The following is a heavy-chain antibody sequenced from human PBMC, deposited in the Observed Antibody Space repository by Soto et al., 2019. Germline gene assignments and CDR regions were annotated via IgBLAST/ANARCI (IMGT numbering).Heavy chain of an antibody. V-gene: IGHV3-7*03. CDR2: IKQDGSEK. CDR3: ASHGSSYVDFFDY. CDR1: GFTFSSYW. Sequence: EVQLVESGGGLVQPGGSLRLSCTASGFTFSSYWMSWVRQAPGKGLEWVANIKQDGSEKYYVDSVKGRFTISSDNVKNSLYRQMNGLRAEDTAVYYCASHGSSYVDFFDYWGQGTLVTVSS. J-gene: IGHJ4*02. D-gene: IGHD5-18*01.